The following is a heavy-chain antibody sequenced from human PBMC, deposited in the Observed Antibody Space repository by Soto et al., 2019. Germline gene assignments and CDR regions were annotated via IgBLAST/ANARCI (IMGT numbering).Heavy chain of an antibody. Sequence: PSETLSLTCTVSGGSIRSDGYYWSWIRQHPGKGLEWIGYIYYSGSTYYNPSLKSRVSISADTSNNQSSLKLTSVTAADTAVYYCAGGSSKSWFDPWGQGTPVTVSS. J-gene: IGHJ5*02. CDR1: GGSIRSDGYY. CDR3: AGGSSKSWFDP. V-gene: IGHV4-31*03. D-gene: IGHD6-6*01. CDR2: IYYSGST.